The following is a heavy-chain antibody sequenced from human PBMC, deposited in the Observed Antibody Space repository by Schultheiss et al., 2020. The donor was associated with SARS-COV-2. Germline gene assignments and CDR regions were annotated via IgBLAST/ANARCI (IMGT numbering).Heavy chain of an antibody. CDR2: ISYDGSKQ. CDR3: ARNEGCSGGSCYSGFDFDY. CDR1: GFAFSAYS. J-gene: IGHJ4*02. D-gene: IGHD2-15*01. Sequence: GGSLRLSCAASGFAFSAYSMHWVRQAPGKGLEWLAVISYDGSKQYYGDSVRGRFTISRDNSKSTLFLQVNSLRAEDTAVYYCARNEGCSGGSCYSGFDFDYWGQGTLVTVSS. V-gene: IGHV3-30*04.